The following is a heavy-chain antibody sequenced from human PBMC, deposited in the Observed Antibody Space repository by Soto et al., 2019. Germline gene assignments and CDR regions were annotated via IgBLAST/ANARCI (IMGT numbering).Heavy chain of an antibody. CDR1: GGSISSGGYY. V-gene: IGHV4-31*03. D-gene: IGHD2-15*01. CDR2: IYYSGST. Sequence: QVQLQESGPGLVKPSQTLSLTCTVSGGSISSGGYYWSWIRQHPGKGLEWIGYIYYSGSTYYNPSLKSRVTISVDTSKNQFSLKLSSVTAADTAVYYCARDFAVVAATGYYYYGMDVWGQGTTVTVSS. CDR3: ARDFAVVAATGYYYYGMDV. J-gene: IGHJ6*02.